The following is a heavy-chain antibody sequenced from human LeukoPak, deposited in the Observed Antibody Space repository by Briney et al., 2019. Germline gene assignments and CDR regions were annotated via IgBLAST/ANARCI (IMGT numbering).Heavy chain of an antibody. CDR1: GYTFSSYG. CDR3: AREPDPVVVPAATPSDY. Sequence: ASVKVSCKASGYTFSSYGISWVRQAPGQGLEWMGWISAYNGNTNYAQKLQGRVSMTTDTSTSTAYMELRSLRSDEAAVYYCAREPDPVVVPAATPSDYWGQGTLVTVSS. V-gene: IGHV1-18*04. CDR2: ISAYNGNT. J-gene: IGHJ4*02. D-gene: IGHD2-2*01.